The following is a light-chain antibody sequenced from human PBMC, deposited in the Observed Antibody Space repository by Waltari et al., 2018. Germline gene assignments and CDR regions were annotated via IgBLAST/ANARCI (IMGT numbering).Light chain of an antibody. CDR3: SSYRASTTLDV. V-gene: IGLV2-14*03. Sequence: QSALTQPASVSGSPGPSITISCTGTGSDVGGYNDVSWYQQHPGKAPKLLIYDVTNRPSGVSNRFSGSKSGNTASLTISGLQAEDEADYYCSSYRASTTLDVFGTGTNVIVL. CDR2: DVT. CDR1: GSDVGGYND. J-gene: IGLJ1*01.